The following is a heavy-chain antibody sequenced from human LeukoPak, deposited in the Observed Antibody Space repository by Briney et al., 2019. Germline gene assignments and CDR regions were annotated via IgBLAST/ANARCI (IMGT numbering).Heavy chain of an antibody. CDR3: AREPSGSGGYDY. V-gene: IGHV1-2*02. Sequence: ASVKVSCKASGYTFTNYWMHWVRQAPGQGLEWMAWISPNSGGTNYVQKFQGRVTVTRDTSISTDYMEISGLTSDDTALYYCAREPSGSGGYDYWGQGTLVTVSS. CDR2: ISPNSGGT. J-gene: IGHJ4*02. D-gene: IGHD3-10*01. CDR1: GYTFTNYW.